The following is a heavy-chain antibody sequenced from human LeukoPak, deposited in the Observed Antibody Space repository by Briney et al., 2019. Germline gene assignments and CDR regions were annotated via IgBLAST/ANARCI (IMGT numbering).Heavy chain of an antibody. CDR1: GGSFSGYY. D-gene: IGHD1-26*01. CDR2: INHSGST. J-gene: IGHJ4*02. Sequence: SETLSLTCAVYGGSFSGYYWSWIRQPPGKGLEWIGEINHSGSTNYNPSLKSRVTISVDTSKNQFSLKLSSVTAADTAVYYCARHFWAYGGSYHWGQGTLVTVSS. V-gene: IGHV4-34*01. CDR3: ARHFWAYGGSYH.